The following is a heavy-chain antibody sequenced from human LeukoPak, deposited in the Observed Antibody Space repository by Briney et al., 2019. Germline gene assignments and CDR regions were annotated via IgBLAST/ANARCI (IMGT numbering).Heavy chain of an antibody. CDR1: GGSFSGYY. CDR2: INHSGST. V-gene: IGHV4-34*01. CDR3: ARTLYCSGGSCSSYYYGMDV. Sequence: SETLSLTCAVYGGSFSGYYWSWIRQPPGKGLEWIGEINHSGSTNYNPSLKSRVTISVDTSKNQFSLKLSSVTAADTAVYYCARTLYCSGGSCSSYYYGMDVWGQGTTVTVSS. D-gene: IGHD2-15*01. J-gene: IGHJ6*02.